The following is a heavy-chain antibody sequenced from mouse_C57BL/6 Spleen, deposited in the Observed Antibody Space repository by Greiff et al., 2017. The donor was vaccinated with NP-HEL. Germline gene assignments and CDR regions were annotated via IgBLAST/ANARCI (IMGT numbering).Heavy chain of an antibody. V-gene: IGHV1-72*01. CDR2: IDPNSGGT. D-gene: IGHD3-1*01. J-gene: IGHJ4*01. CDR1: GYTFTSYW. Sequence: QVQLKQPGAELVKPGASVKLSCKASGYTFTSYWMHWVKQRPGRGLEWIGRIDPNSGGTKYNEKFKSKATLTVDKPSSTAYMQLSSLTSEDSAVYYCARSGAQRAMDYWGQGTSVTVSS. CDR3: ARSGAQRAMDY.